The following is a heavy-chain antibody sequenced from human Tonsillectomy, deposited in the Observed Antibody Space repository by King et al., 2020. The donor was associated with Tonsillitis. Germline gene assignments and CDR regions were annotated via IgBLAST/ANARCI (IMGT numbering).Heavy chain of an antibody. Sequence: QLQESGPGLVKPSETLSLTCTVSGGSISSSTNYWGWIRQPPGKGLEWIAKVFYTGNTYYNPSLENRVTISVDTSKNQFSLKLSSVTAADTAVYYCARGDWGILFDFWGQGTLVTVSS. V-gene: IGHV4-39*01. J-gene: IGHJ4*02. CDR1: GGSISSSTNY. CDR2: VFYTGNT. D-gene: IGHD3/OR15-3a*01. CDR3: ARGDWGILFDF.